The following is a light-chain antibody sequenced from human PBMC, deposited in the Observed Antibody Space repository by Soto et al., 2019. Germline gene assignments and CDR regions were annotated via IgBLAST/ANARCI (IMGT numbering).Light chain of an antibody. V-gene: IGLV1-40*01. CDR1: SSNIGSSY. CDR3: QSYDSSLSGVV. J-gene: IGLJ2*01. Sequence: QSVLTQPPSASGTPGQRVTISCSGSSSNIGSSYVFWYQQFPGTAPQLLIYGNSNRPSGVPDRFSGSKSGTSASLAITGLQAEDEAHYYCQSYDSSLSGVVFGGGTKLTVL. CDR2: GNS.